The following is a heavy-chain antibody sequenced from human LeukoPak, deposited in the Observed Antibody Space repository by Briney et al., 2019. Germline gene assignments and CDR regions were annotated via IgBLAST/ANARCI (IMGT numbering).Heavy chain of an antibody. J-gene: IGHJ6*03. V-gene: IGHV3-30*03. D-gene: IGHD2-8*01. CDR3: ARASIVLMVYVYPDFYYMDV. CDR2: ISYDGSNK. Sequence: QTGGSLRLSCAASGFTFSSYGMHWVRQAPGKGLEWVAVISYDGSNKYYADSVKGRFTISRDNSKNTLYLQMNSLRAEDTAVYYCARASIVLMVYVYPDFYYMDVWGKGTTVTVSS. CDR1: GFTFSSYG.